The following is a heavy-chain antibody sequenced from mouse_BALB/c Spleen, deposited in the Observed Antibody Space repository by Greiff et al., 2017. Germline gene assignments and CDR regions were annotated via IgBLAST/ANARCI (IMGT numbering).Heavy chain of an antibody. CDR3: ARQNDYDRGYFDY. D-gene: IGHD2-4*01. J-gene: IGHJ2*01. V-gene: IGHV2-6-7*01. CDR1: GFSLTGYG. CDR2: IWGDGST. Sequence: VQLQESGPGLVAPSQSLSITCTVSGFSLTGYGVNWVRQPPGKGLEWLGMIWGDGSTDYNSALKSRLSISKDNSKSQVFLKMNSLQTDDTAMYYCARQNDYDRGYFDYWGQGTTLTVSS.